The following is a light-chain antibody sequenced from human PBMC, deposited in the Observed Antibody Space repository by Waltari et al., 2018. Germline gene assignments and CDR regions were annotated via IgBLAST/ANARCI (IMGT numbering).Light chain of an antibody. CDR2: GAS. J-gene: IGKJ1*01. CDR1: QSLNSD. V-gene: IGKV3-15*01. CDR3: QQYSKWPPT. Sequence: EIVLIQSPATLSVSPGDSATLSCRASQSLNSDLAWYQQRPGQAPRLLAYGASSRATGFPARFRGSGSGTEFTLTISSMQSDDIAVYFCQQYSKWPPTFGQGTKVEIK.